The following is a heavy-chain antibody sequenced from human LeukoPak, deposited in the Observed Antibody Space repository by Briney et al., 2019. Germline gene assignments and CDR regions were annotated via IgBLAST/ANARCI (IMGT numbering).Heavy chain of an antibody. Sequence: SETLSLTCTVSGGSISSSSYYWGWIRQPPGKGLEWIGSIYYSGSTYYNPSLKSRVTISVDTSKNQFSLKLSSVTAADTAVYYCARVSGLYNWNAPSLFDYWGQGTLVTVSS. J-gene: IGHJ4*02. CDR2: IYYSGST. CDR1: GGSISSSSYY. V-gene: IGHV4-39*01. CDR3: ARVSGLYNWNAPSLFDY. D-gene: IGHD1-20*01.